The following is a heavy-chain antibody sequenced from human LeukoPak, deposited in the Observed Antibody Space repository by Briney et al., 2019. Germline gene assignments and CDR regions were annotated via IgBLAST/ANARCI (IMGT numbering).Heavy chain of an antibody. J-gene: IGHJ4*02. CDR1: GFTVSSNY. CDR2: IYSGGST. V-gene: IGHV3-53*01. D-gene: IGHD3-9*01. CDR3: AKDERYFDWLPPDY. Sequence: GGSLRLSCAASGFTVSSNYMSWVRQAPGKGLEWVSVIYSGGSTYYADSVKGRFTISRDNSKNTLYLQMNSLRAEDTAVYYCAKDERYFDWLPPDYWGQGTLVTVSS.